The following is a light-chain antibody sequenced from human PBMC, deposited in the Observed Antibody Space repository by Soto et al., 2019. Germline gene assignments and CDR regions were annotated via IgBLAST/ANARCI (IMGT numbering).Light chain of an antibody. V-gene: IGKV1-5*01. CDR3: QHYNSYSEA. J-gene: IGKJ1*01. Sequence: DIQMTQSPSTLSASVGDRVTITCRASQSIRSWLAWYQQKPGKAPKLLIYDAYSLESGVPSRFSGRRSGTEFTLTIAGLQPDDFATYYCQHYNSYSEAFGQGTKVDIK. CDR1: QSIRSW. CDR2: DAY.